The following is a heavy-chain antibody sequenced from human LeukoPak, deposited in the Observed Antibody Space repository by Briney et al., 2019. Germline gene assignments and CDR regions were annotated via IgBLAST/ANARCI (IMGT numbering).Heavy chain of an antibody. D-gene: IGHD2-2*02. CDR3: AARRGYCSSTSCYTWWFDP. V-gene: IGHV4-34*01. Sequence: SETLSLTCAVYGGSFSGYYWSWIRQPPGKGLEWIGEINHSGSTNYNPPLKRRVTISVDPSKNQFSLKLSSVTAADTAVYYCAARRGYCSSTSCYTWWFDPWGQGTLVTVSS. CDR2: INHSGST. J-gene: IGHJ5*02. CDR1: GGSFSGYY.